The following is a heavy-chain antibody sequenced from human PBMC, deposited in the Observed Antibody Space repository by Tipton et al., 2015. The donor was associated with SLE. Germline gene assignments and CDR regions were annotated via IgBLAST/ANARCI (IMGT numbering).Heavy chain of an antibody. CDR1: GGSISSSNNY. CDR2: IYSSGRT. J-gene: IGHJ4*02. V-gene: IGHV4-39*07. D-gene: IGHD2-21*01. CDR3: ARRRFQSASDY. Sequence: TLSLTCTVSGGSISSSNNYWDWIRQPPGKGLEWIGTIYSSGRTDYNPSLKSRVTMSVDTSMNQFSLKLNSVTAADTAVYYCARRRFQSASDYWGQGTLVSVSS.